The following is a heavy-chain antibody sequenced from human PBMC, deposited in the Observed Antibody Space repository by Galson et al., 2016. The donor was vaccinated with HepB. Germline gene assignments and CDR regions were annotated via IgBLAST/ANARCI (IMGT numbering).Heavy chain of an antibody. V-gene: IGHV1-18*01. CDR1: GYTFTSYG. CDR2: ISIFNHNK. Sequence: SVKVSCKASGYTFTSYGITWLRQAPGQGLEWMGWISIFNHNKKYAQKLQGRVTVTADESTSTAYMDLTSLTSEDTAVYYCAQFCSTTSCYEAGYYPGMDVWGQGTTVTVSS. CDR3: AQFCSTTSCYEAGYYPGMDV. D-gene: IGHD2-2*01. J-gene: IGHJ6*02.